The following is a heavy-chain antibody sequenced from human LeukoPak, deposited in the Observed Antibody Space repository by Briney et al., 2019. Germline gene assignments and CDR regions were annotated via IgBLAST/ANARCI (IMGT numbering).Heavy chain of an antibody. CDR2: FDPEDGET. Sequence: ASVKVSCKVSGYTPTELSMHWVRQAPGKGLEWMGGFDPEDGETIYAQKFQGRVTMTEDTSTDTAYMELSSLRSEDTAVYYCATTPHCSGGSCYSTTPFDYWGQGTLVTVSS. CDR1: GYTPTELS. D-gene: IGHD2-15*01. J-gene: IGHJ4*02. V-gene: IGHV1-24*01. CDR3: ATTPHCSGGSCYSTTPFDY.